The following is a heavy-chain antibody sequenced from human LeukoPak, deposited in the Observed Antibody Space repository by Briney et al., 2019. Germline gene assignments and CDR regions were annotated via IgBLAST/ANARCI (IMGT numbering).Heavy chain of an antibody. CDR2: IYYSGST. V-gene: IGHV4-59*12. J-gene: IGHJ4*02. CDR3: ARDTKPGTPDY. CDR1: GGSISSYY. D-gene: IGHD1-7*01. Sequence: SETLSLTCTVSGGSISSYYWSWIRQPPGKGLEWIGYIYYSGSTNYNPSLKSRVTISVETSKNEFSLKLSSVTAADTAVYYCARDTKPGTPDYWGQGTLVTVSS.